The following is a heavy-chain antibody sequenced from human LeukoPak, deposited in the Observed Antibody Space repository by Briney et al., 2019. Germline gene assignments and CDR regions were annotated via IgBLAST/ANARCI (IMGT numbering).Heavy chain of an antibody. V-gene: IGHV4-34*01. CDR3: ACRIGYCSSTSCYKVYYFDY. CDR2: INHSGST. D-gene: IGHD2-2*02. J-gene: IGHJ4*02. CDR1: GGSFSGYY. Sequence: SETLSLTCAVYGGSFSGYYWSWIRQPPGKGLEWIGEINHSGSTNYNPSLKSRVTISVDTSKNQFSLKLSSVTAADTAVYYCACRIGYCSSTSCYKVYYFDYWGQGTLVTVSS.